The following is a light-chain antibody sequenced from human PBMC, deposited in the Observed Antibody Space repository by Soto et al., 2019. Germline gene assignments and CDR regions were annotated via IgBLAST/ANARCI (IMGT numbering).Light chain of an antibody. CDR1: QGISSY. CDR2: AAS. J-gene: IGKJ1*01. V-gene: IGKV1-8*01. CDR3: QQYYSYST. Sequence: AIRMTQSPSSLSASTGDRVTITCRASQGISSYLAWYQQKPGKAPKLLIYAASTLQSGVPSRFSVSRSGTHFTLPISCLQSEDFATYYCQQYYSYSTFGQGTKVEIK.